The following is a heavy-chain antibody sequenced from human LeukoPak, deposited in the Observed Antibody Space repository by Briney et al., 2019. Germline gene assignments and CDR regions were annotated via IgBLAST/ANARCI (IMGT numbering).Heavy chain of an antibody. CDR2: ISAYNGNT. J-gene: IGHJ4*02. Sequence: GASVKVSCKASGYTFTSYGISWVRQAPGQGLEWMGWISAYNGNTNYAQKLQGRVTMTTDTSTSTAYMELRSLRSDDTAVYYCARSIEYYDILTGYYGGYYFDYWGQGTLVTVSS. CDR1: GYTFTSYG. V-gene: IGHV1-18*01. CDR3: ARSIEYYDILTGYYGGYYFDY. D-gene: IGHD3-9*01.